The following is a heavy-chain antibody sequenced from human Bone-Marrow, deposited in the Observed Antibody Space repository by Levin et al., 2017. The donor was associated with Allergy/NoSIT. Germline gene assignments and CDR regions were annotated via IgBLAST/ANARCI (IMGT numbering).Heavy chain of an antibody. CDR1: GFTFTNYA. J-gene: IGHJ3*01. Sequence: QPGGSLRLSCAASGFTFTNYAMSWVRQAPGGGLYWVSSISGSGAGTYYGDSVRGRFSISRDNSNNTLFLQINSLRADDTAIYYCARGQYDSRKPTQPCDCWGQGTLVTVSS. CDR3: ARGQYDSRKPTQPCDC. CDR2: ISGSGAGT. V-gene: IGHV3-23*01. D-gene: IGHD3-22*01.